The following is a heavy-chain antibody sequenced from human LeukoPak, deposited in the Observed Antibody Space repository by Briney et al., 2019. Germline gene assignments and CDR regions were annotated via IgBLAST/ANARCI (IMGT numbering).Heavy chain of an antibody. D-gene: IGHD5-24*01. J-gene: IGHJ4*02. CDR3: ARGWDGYKPPFDY. CDR1: GGTFSSYA. Sequence: SVKVSCKASGGTFSSYAISWVRQAPGQGLEWMGGIIPIFGTANYAQKFQGRVTITADESTSTAYMELSSLRSEDTAVYYCARGWDGYKPPFDYWGQGTLVTVSS. V-gene: IGHV1-69*13. CDR2: IIPIFGTA.